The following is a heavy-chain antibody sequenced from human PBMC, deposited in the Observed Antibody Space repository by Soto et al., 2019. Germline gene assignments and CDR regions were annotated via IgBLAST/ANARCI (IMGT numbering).Heavy chain of an antibody. V-gene: IGHV4-59*12. J-gene: IGHJ4*02. D-gene: IGHD2-8*02. Sequence: PSETLSLTCTVGSISTYYWNWIRQPPGKGLEWSGYIYYMGRTNYNSSLKSRVTMSVDTSKNQFSLKLTSVTAADTAVYYCARDKITGLFDYWGQGTLVTVSS. CDR3: ARDKITGLFDY. CDR2: IYYMGRT. CDR1: GSISTYY.